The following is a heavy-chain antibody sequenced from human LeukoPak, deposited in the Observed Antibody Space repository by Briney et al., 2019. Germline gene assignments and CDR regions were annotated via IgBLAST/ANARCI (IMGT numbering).Heavy chain of an antibody. CDR3: ARESPVSRYFDWIEDAFDI. D-gene: IGHD3-9*01. J-gene: IGHJ3*02. CDR1: GGSISSGDYY. CDR2: IYYSGST. Sequence: SETLSLTCTVSGGSISSGDYYWSWIRQPPGKGREWIGYIYYSGSTYYNPSLKSRVTISVDTSKNQFSLKLSSVTAADTAVYYCARESPVSRYFDWIEDAFDIWGQGTMVTVSS. V-gene: IGHV4-30-4*08.